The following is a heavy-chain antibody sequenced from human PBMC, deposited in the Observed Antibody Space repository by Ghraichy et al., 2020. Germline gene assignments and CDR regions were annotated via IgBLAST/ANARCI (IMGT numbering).Heavy chain of an antibody. V-gene: IGHV4-34*01. D-gene: IGHD3-16*01. J-gene: IGHJ4*02. CDR3: ARVWGLGLQKHFDY. CDR1: GGSFSGYY. CDR2: INHSGST. Sequence: SETLSLTCAVYGGSFSGYYWSWIRQPPGKGLEWIGEINHSGSTNYNPSLKSRVTISVDTSKNQFSLKLSSVTAADTAVYYCARVWGLGLQKHFDYWGQGTLVTVSS.